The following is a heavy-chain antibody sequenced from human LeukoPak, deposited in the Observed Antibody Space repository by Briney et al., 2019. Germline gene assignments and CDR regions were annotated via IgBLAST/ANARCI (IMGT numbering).Heavy chain of an antibody. D-gene: IGHD6-19*01. CDR2: IKQDGSEK. V-gene: IGHV3-7*01. CDR1: GFTFSSYW. CDR3: ARDFMRVAGTYDY. Sequence: GGSLRLSCAASGFTFSSYWMSGVRQAPGKGLEGVANIKQDGSEKYYVDSVKGRFTISRDNAKNSLYLQMNSLRAEDTAVYYCARDFMRVAGTYDYWGQGTLVTVSS. J-gene: IGHJ4*02.